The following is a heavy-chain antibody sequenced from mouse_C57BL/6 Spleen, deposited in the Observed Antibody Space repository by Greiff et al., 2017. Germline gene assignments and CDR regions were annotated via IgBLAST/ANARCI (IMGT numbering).Heavy chain of an antibody. CDR2: INYDGSST. CDR1: GFTFSDYY. J-gene: IGHJ1*03. V-gene: IGHV5-16*01. Sequence: DVKLVESEGGLVQPGSSMKLSCTASGFTFSDYYMAWVRQVPEKGLEWVANINYDGSSTYYLDSLKSRFIISRDNAKNILYLQMSRLTSEDTATYYCARDRWYCDVWGTGTTVTVSS. CDR3: ARDRWYCDV.